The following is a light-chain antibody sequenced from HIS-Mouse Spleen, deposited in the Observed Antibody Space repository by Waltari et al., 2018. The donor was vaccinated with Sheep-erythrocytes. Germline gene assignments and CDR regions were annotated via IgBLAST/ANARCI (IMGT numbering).Light chain of an antibody. J-gene: IGLJ1*01. V-gene: IGLV2-14*03. CDR1: SSDVGGYNY. CDR2: DVS. CDR3: CSYAGSYNHV. Sequence: QSALTQPASVSGSPGQSITISCTGTSSDVGGYNYVSWYQQHPGKAPKLMIYDVSNRPSRVSNRFSGSKSGNTASLTISGLQAEDEADYYCCSYAGSYNHVFATGTKVTVL.